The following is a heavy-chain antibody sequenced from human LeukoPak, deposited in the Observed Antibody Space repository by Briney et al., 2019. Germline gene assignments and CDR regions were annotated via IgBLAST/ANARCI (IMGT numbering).Heavy chain of an antibody. Sequence: PGGSLRLSCGASGFTFRNYGMHWVRQAPGKGLEWVAVIWYDGSNKYYADSVKGRFTISRDNSKSTLYLEMNSLRVEDTAVYYCARDAKEYSSSWGYNWFDPWGQGTLVTVSS. CDR2: IWYDGSNK. J-gene: IGHJ5*02. D-gene: IGHD6-13*01. CDR1: GFTFRNYG. CDR3: ARDAKEYSSSWGYNWFDP. V-gene: IGHV3-33*01.